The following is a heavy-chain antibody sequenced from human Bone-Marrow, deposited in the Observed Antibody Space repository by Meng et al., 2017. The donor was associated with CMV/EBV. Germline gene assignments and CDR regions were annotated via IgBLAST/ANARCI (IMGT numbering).Heavy chain of an antibody. V-gene: IGHV1-2*02. CDR3: ARPAVRASGGAFDY. CDR2: INPNSGDT. J-gene: IGHJ4*02. CDR1: GYTFTGFY. D-gene: IGHD3-16*01. Sequence: ASVKVSCKASGYTFTGFYIHWVRQAPGQGLEWMGWINPNSGDTNYAQKFQGRVTMTRDTSITTAYMELTSLRSDDTAVYYCARPAVRASGGAFDYWGQGTLVTVSS.